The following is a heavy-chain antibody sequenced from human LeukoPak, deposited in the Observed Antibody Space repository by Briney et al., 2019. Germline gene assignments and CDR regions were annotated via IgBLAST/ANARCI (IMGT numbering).Heavy chain of an antibody. J-gene: IGHJ4*02. Sequence: PSETLSLTCTVSGGSISNYYWSWIRQPAGKGLEWIGRIYTSGSTNYNPSLKSRVTMSVDTSKNQFSLKLSSVTAADTAVYYCARVGAIQLWSEGYYFDYWGQGTLVTVSS. V-gene: IGHV4-4*07. CDR2: IYTSGST. CDR3: ARVGAIQLWSEGYYFDY. CDR1: GGSISNYY. D-gene: IGHD5-18*01.